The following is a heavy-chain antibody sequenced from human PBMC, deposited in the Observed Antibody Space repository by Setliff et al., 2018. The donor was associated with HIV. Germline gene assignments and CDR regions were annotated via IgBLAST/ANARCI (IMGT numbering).Heavy chain of an antibody. V-gene: IGHV7-4-1*02. CDR1: GYTFTSYG. D-gene: IGHD4-17*01. Sequence: ASVKVSCKASGYTFTSYGISWVRQAPGQGLQWMGWINTQTGSPTYAQAFTGRFVFSVDTSVTTAYLQISSLKADDTAVYYCARALYGDYGGDINWLDPWGQGTLVTVSS. CDR2: INTQTGSP. CDR3: ARALYGDYGGDINWLDP. J-gene: IGHJ5*02.